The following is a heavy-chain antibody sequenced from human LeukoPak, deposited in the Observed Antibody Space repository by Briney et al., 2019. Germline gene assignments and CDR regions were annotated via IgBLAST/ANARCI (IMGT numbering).Heavy chain of an antibody. Sequence: SETLSLTCAVYGGSFSGYYWSWIRQPPGKGLEWIGEINHSGSTNYNPSLKSRVTISVDTSKNQFPLKLSSVTAADTAVYYCATNYYDSSGHWGQGTLVTVSS. CDR3: ATNYYDSSGH. CDR1: GGSFSGYY. CDR2: INHSGST. D-gene: IGHD3-22*01. V-gene: IGHV4-34*01. J-gene: IGHJ4*02.